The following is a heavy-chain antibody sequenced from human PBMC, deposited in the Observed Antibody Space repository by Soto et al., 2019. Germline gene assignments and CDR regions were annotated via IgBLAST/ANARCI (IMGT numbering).Heavy chain of an antibody. CDR1: GGSISSYY. V-gene: IGHV4-59*01. CDR3: ARGLYTYSYGPHYYFDD. D-gene: IGHD5-18*01. J-gene: IGHJ4*02. CDR2: IYYSGST. Sequence: SETLSLTCTVSGGSISSYYWSWIRQPPGKGLEWIGYIYYSGSTNYNPSLKSRVTISVDTSKNQFSLKLSSVTAADTAVYYCARGLYTYSYGPHYYFDDWGQGTLVTVSS.